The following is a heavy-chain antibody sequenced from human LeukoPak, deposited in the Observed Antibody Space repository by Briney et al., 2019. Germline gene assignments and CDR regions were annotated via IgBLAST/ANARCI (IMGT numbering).Heavy chain of an antibody. Sequence: SETLSLTCTVSGGSISSSSYSWGWIRQPPGKGLEWIGSIYYSGSTYYNPSLKSRVTISVDTSKNQFSLKLSSVTAADTAVYYCARGPGDSRNYYYGMDVWGQGTTVTVSS. J-gene: IGHJ6*02. V-gene: IGHV4-39*01. CDR3: ARGPGDSRNYYYGMDV. CDR2: IYYSGST. D-gene: IGHD7-27*01. CDR1: GGSISSSSYS.